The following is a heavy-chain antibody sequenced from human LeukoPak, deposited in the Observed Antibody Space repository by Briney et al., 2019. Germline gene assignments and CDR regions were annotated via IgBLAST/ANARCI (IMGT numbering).Heavy chain of an antibody. J-gene: IGHJ4*02. D-gene: IGHD2-2*01. Sequence: GASVKVSCKSSGYTFTSYYMYWVRQAPGQGLEWMGIINPSGGSTSYAQKFQGRVTMTRDTSTSTAYLELRSLRSDDTAIYYCARDYSHYCSSTSCSFYFDYWGQGTLVTVSS. CDR2: INPSGGST. V-gene: IGHV1-46*01. CDR3: ARDYSHYCSSTSCSFYFDY. CDR1: GYTFTSYY.